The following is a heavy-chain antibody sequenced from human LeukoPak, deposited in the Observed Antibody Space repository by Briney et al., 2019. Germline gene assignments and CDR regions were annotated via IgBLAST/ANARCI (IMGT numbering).Heavy chain of an antibody. CDR3: TRDSSYGDYSTAFDY. V-gene: IGHV3-23*01. CDR2: SGSTT. CDR1: GFIFSKYA. Sequence: GGSLRLSCAASGFIFSKYAMTWGREAPGEGLEWGSSSGSTTDYSDSVKGRFTISRDNSKNTLYLQMNSLRADDTAVYYCTRDSSYGDYSTAFDYWGQGALVTVSS. D-gene: IGHD4-17*01. J-gene: IGHJ4*02.